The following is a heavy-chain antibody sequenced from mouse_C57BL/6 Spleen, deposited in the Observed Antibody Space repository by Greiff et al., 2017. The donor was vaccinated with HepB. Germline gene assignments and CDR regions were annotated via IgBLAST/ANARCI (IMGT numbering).Heavy chain of an antibody. V-gene: IGHV1-42*01. D-gene: IGHD4-1*01. CDR2: INPSTGGT. CDR1: GYSFTGYY. J-gene: IGHJ2*01. CDR3: ARGNWDEDY. Sequence: EVQLQQSGPELVKPGASVKISCKASGYSFTGYYMNWVKQSPEKSLEWIGEINPSTGGTTYNQKFKAKATLTVDKSSSTAYMQLKSLTSEDSAVYYCARGNWDEDYWGQGTTLTVSS.